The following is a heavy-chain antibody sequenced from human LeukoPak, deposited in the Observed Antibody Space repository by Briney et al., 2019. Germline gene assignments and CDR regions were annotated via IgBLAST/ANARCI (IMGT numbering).Heavy chain of an antibody. D-gene: IGHD3-16*01. CDR1: GGSFSGYY. J-gene: IGHJ6*04. CDR2: INHSGST. CDR3: AGLKVGAGFGMEV. V-gene: IGHV4-34*01. Sequence: SETLSLTCAVYGGSFSGYYWSWIRQPPGKGLEWIGEINHSGSTNYNPSLKSRVSKSVDTSKNQFSLKLSSVTAANTGVYYCAGLKVGAGFGMEVWGKGTTVTVSS.